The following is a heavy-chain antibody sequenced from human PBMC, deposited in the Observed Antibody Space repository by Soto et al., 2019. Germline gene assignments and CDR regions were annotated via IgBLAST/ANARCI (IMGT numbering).Heavy chain of an antibody. J-gene: IGHJ3*02. Sequence: QVQLQESGPGLVKPSETLSLTCNVSGGSLTTYFWSWIRQPPGKGLEWIGYIFYSGTTNYNPSLNSRVTMSIDTSRNRFALKLTSLTAADSAVYYCARGRGGTYDAFDIWGQGTMVTVSS. CDR1: GGSLTTYF. CDR2: IFYSGTT. D-gene: IGHD1-26*01. V-gene: IGHV4-59*01. CDR3: ARGRGGTYDAFDI.